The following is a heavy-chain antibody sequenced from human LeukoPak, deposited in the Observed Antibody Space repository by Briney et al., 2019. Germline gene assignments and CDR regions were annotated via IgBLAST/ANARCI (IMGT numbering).Heavy chain of an antibody. D-gene: IGHD6-6*01. CDR2: INPNSGGT. J-gene: IGHJ6*02. Sequence: GASVKVSCKASGYTFTGYYMHWVRQAPGQGLEWIGWINPNSGGTNYAQKFQGRVTMTRDTSISTAYMELSRLRSDDTAVYYCARGPVSSSSWGYYYYGMDVWGQGTTVTVSS. CDR3: ARGPVSSSSWGYYYYGMDV. CDR1: GYTFTGYY. V-gene: IGHV1-2*02.